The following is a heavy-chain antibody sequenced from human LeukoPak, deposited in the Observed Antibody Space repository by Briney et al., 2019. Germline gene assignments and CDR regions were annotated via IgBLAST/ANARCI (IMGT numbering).Heavy chain of an antibody. Sequence: GESLKISCKGFGYSFTNYWIGWVRQMPGKGLEWMGIIYPDHSETTYSPSFQGLVTMSVDKSINTAYLQWNSLRASDTAMYYCARHTDGNDSDAFDIWGQGTMVAVSS. J-gene: IGHJ3*02. CDR1: GYSFTNYW. D-gene: IGHD2-8*02. V-gene: IGHV5-51*01. CDR3: ARHTDGNDSDAFDI. CDR2: IYPDHSET.